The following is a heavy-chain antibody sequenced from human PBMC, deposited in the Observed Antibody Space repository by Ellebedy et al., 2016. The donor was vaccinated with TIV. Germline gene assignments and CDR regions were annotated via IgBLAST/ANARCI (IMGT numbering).Heavy chain of an antibody. V-gene: IGHV4-30-2*01. Sequence: LRLSCSVSGGSISSGGYSWSWIRQPPGKGLEWIGYIYHSGSTYYNPSLKSRVTISVDRSKNQFSLKLSSVTAADTAVYYCARDYGQSGGSDAFDIWGQGTMVTVSS. CDR2: IYHSGST. J-gene: IGHJ3*02. CDR1: GGSISSGGYS. CDR3: ARDYGQSGGSDAFDI. D-gene: IGHD3-10*01.